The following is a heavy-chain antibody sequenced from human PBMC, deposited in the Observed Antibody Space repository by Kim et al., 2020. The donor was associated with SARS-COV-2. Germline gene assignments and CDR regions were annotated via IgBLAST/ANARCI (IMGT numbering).Heavy chain of an antibody. CDR1: GFTFSSYS. CDR2: ISSSSSYI. J-gene: IGHJ4*02. V-gene: IGHV3-21*01. CDR3: ASHSHYDLGTDY. Sequence: GGSLRLSCAASGFTFSSYSMNWVRQAPGKGLEWVSSISSSSSYIYYADSVKGRFTISRDNAKNSLYLQMNSLRAEDTAVYYCASHSHYDLGTDYWGQGTLVTVSS. D-gene: IGHD3-3*01.